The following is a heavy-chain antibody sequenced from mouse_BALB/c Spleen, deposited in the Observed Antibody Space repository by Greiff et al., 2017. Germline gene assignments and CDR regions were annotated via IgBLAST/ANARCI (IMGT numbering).Heavy chain of an antibody. V-gene: IGHV3-2*02. J-gene: IGHJ1*01. CDR2: ISYSGST. CDR1: GYSITSDYA. D-gene: IGHD6-1*01. CDR3: ARKPRYWYFDV. Sequence: VQLKESGPGLVKPSQSLSLTCTVTGYSITSDYAWNWIRQFPGNKLEWMGYISYSGSTSYNPSLKSRISITRDTSKNQFFLQLNSVTTEDTATYYCARKPRYWYFDVWGAGTTVTVSS.